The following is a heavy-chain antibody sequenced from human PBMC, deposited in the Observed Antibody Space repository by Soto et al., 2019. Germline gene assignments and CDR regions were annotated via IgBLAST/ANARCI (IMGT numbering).Heavy chain of an antibody. V-gene: IGHV1-69*13. Sequence: ASVKVSCKASGYTFTSYGISWVRQAPGQGLEWMGGIIPVFGTANYAQKFQGRVTITADESTNIVYMDVTSLRSEDTAVYYCARGDATKIVVTTYYAMDVWGQGTTVPVSS. J-gene: IGHJ6*02. CDR1: GYTFTSYG. CDR3: ARGDATKIVVTTYYAMDV. CDR2: IIPVFGTA. D-gene: IGHD4-17*01.